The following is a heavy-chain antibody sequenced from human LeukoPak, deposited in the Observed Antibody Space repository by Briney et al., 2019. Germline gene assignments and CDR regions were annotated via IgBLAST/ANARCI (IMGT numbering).Heavy chain of an antibody. CDR3: ARDTKN. CDR2: IYIGGST. V-gene: IGHV3-53*01. CDR1: GFTVSDNY. Sequence: PGGSLRLSCAISGFTVSDNYMSWVRQAPGKGLECVSIIYIGGSTYYADSVKGRFTISRDNSKNTLYLQLNSLRVEDTAVYYCARDTKNWGQGTLVTVSS. J-gene: IGHJ4*02. D-gene: IGHD1-1*01.